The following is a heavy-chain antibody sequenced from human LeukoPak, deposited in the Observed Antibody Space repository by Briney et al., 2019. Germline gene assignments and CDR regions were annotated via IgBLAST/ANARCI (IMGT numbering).Heavy chain of an antibody. D-gene: IGHD4-11*01. CDR3: ARGGLGGITAYSNYLFDY. V-gene: IGHV4-59*08. Sequence: SETLSLTCTVSGGSVSNYYWSWIRQPPGEGLEWIGYIYYSGSTNYNPSLKSRVTISIDTSKNQFSLNLTSVTAADTAVYYCARGGLGGITAYSNYLFDYWGQGTLVTVSS. CDR1: GGSVSNYY. J-gene: IGHJ4*02. CDR2: IYYSGST.